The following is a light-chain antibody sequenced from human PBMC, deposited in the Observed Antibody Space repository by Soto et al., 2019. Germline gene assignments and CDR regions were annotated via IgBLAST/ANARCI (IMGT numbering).Light chain of an antibody. J-gene: IGKJ2*01. Sequence: AIQMTQSPSSLSASVGDRVTITCRASQGIGNNLAWYQQKPGKAPKLLIYAISNLQSGVPSRFSGSGSGTHFTLTINSLQPEDFATYYCLQDYNLYTFGQGTKLDIK. CDR3: LQDYNLYT. V-gene: IGKV1-6*01. CDR2: AIS. CDR1: QGIGNN.